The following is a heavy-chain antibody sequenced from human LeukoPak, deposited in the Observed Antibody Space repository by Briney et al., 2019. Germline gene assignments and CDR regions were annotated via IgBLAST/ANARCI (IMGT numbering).Heavy chain of an antibody. CDR2: ISSSSSTI. CDR3: ARGRYYMDV. Sequence: GGSLRLSCAASGLTFSSYTMNWVRQAPGKGLEWVSYISSSSSTIYYADSVKGRFTISRDNAKNSLYLQMNSLRAEDTAVYYCARGRYYMDVWGKGTTVTVSS. V-gene: IGHV3-48*01. J-gene: IGHJ6*03. CDR1: GLTFSSYT.